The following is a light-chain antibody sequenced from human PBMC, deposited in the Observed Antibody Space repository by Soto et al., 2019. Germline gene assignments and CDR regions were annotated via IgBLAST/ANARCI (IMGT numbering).Light chain of an antibody. CDR2: GAS. V-gene: IGKV3-15*01. CDR1: QSVSIN. Sequence: EIVMTQSPATLSVSPGERATLSCRASQSVSINLAWYQQKPGQAPRLLIYGASTRATGIPARFSGSGSGTEFTLTISSLQSEDFAFYFCQQYNSWPPLTFCGGTKVEIK. J-gene: IGKJ4*01. CDR3: QQYNSWPPLT.